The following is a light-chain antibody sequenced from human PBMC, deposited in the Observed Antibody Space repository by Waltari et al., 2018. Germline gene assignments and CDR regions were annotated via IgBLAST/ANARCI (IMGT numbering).Light chain of an antibody. V-gene: IGLV3-1*01. CDR3: QAWDSGIV. CDR1: KAGTKY. CDR2: RDN. J-gene: IGLJ2*01. Sequence: SYEVTKPPSMSVAPGQTATITCAGDKAGTKYVRWYQQKAGKSRVLLIYRDNMRPSGIPERFSGSNSGNTATLTISGTQALDEADYHCQAWDSGIVFGGGTKLTVL.